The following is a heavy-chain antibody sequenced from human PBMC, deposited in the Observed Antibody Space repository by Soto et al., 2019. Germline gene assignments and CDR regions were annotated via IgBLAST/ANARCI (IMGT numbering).Heavy chain of an antibody. D-gene: IGHD2-8*01. CDR1: GFTFSSYS. V-gene: IGHV3-48*02. CDR3: ARLEGYCTNGVCSYYYYYYGMDV. J-gene: IGHJ6*02. CDR2: ISSSSSTI. Sequence: EVQLVESGGGLVQPGGSLRLSCAASGFTFSSYSMNWVRQAPGEGLEWVSYISSSSSTIYYADSVKGRFTISRDNAKNSLYLQMNSLRDEDTAVYYCARLEGYCTNGVCSYYYYYYGMDVWGQGTTVTVSS.